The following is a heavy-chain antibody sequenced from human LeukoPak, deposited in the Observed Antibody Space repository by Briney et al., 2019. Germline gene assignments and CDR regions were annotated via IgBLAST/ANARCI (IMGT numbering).Heavy chain of an antibody. J-gene: IGHJ4*02. CDR1: GFTFSTYA. Sequence: PGGSLRLSCAASGFTFSTYAIHWVRRAPGKGLEWVAVISYDATNKYYADSVKGRFTISRDNSKNTLYLQMNSLRAEDTAVYYCARGVTRYCSSTSCYYFDYWGQGTLVTVSS. D-gene: IGHD2-2*01. CDR2: ISYDATNK. CDR3: ARGVTRYCSSTSCYYFDY. V-gene: IGHV3-30*04.